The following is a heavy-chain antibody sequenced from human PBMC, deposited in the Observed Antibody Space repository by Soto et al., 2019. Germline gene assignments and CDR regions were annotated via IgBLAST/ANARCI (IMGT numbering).Heavy chain of an antibody. D-gene: IGHD3-22*01. J-gene: IGHJ4*02. CDR3: ARVARGGYDSSGYYFDY. V-gene: IGHV1-18*01. CDR1: GYTFTSYG. CDR2: IGAYNGNT. Sequence: ASVKVSCKASGYTFTSYGISWVRQAPGQGLEWMGWIGAYNGNTNYAQKLQGRVTMTTDTSTRTAYMELRSLRSEDTAVYSCARVARGGYDSSGYYFDYWGQGTLVTVSS.